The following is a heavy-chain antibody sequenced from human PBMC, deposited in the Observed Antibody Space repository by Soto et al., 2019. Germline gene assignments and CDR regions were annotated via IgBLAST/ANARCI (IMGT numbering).Heavy chain of an antibody. V-gene: IGHV1-2*02. D-gene: IGHD2-2*02. Sequence: GASVKVSCKASGFSFTGYYIHWLRQAPGQGLEWMGWINAHSGGTEYAQKFQGRVTMTRDTSTSTVYMELSSLRSEDTAVYYCARGEDQLLYIGRDNWFDPWGQGTLVTVSS. CDR2: INAHSGGT. CDR3: ARGEDQLLYIGRDNWFDP. CDR1: GFSFTGYY. J-gene: IGHJ5*02.